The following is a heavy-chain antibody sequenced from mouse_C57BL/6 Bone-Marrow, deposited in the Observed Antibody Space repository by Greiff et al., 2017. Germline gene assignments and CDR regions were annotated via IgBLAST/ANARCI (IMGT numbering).Heavy chain of an antibody. D-gene: IGHD2-4*01. Sequence: VQLQQSGAELVRPGASVKLSCTASGFNIKDDYMHWVKQRPEQGLEWIGWIDPENGDTAYASKFQGKATITADTSSNTASLQLSSLTSEDTAVYYCTNDYYFDYWGQGTTLTVSS. CDR2: IDPENGDT. CDR3: TNDYYFDY. CDR1: GFNIKDDY. V-gene: IGHV14-4*01. J-gene: IGHJ2*01.